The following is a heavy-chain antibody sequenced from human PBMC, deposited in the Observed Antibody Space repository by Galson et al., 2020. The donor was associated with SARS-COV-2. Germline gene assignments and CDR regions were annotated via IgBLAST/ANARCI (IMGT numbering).Heavy chain of an antibody. D-gene: IGHD1-26*01. Sequence: QLGESLKISCAASGFTFSSYGMHWVRQAPGKGLEWVAVIWYDGSNKYYADSVKGRFTISRDNSKNTLYLQMNSLRAEDTAVYYCARGLQWELLTWGQGTLVTVSS. J-gene: IGHJ4*02. V-gene: IGHV3-33*01. CDR3: ARGLQWELLT. CDR2: IWYDGSNK. CDR1: GFTFSSYG.